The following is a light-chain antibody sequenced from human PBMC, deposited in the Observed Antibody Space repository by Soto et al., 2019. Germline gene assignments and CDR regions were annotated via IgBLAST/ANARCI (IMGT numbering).Light chain of an antibody. CDR1: SSDVGGYKF. CDR3: SSYGGSNNLV. CDR2: EVI. V-gene: IGLV2-8*01. J-gene: IGLJ2*01. Sequence: QSALTQPPSASGSPGQSVTISWTGTSSDVGGYKFVSWYQQHPGKAPKLIIYEVIKRPSGVPDRFSGSKSGNTASLTVSGLQAEDEGDYYCSSYGGSNNLVFGGGTKLTAL.